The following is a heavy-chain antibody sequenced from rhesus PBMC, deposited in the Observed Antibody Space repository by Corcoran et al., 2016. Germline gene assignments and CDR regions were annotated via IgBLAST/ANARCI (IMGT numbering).Heavy chain of an antibody. V-gene: IGHV4S14*01. D-gene: IGHD4-29*01. CDR1: GYSISSGYS. J-gene: IGHJ4*01. Sequence: QVQLQESGPGLVKPSETRSFTCAVSGYSISSGYSWNCIRHPPGTGLEWSWIIHGSGGSHAPNPTLKCRVTLSVDTSKNQFSLKLSSVTAADTAVYYCARDRDYGSNYFDYWGQGVLVTVSS. CDR2: IHGSGGSH. CDR3: ARDRDYGSNYFDY.